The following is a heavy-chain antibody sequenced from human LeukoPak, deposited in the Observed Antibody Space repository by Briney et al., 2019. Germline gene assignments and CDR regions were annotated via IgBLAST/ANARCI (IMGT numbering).Heavy chain of an antibody. CDR3: AKDAAGPEY. CDR1: GLTFSDYS. J-gene: IGHJ4*02. V-gene: IGHV3-23*01. D-gene: IGHD6-13*01. CDR2: ISAGGGST. Sequence: GGSLRLSCAVPGLTFSDYSMAWVRQAPGKGLFWVSGISAGGGSTYYAGSVKGRFTISRDNSRNTLYLQMNSLSAEDTAVYYCAKDAAGPEYWGQGTLVTVSS.